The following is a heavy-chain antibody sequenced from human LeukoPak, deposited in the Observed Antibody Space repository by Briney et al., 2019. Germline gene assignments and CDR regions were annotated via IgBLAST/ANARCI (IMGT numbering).Heavy chain of an antibody. J-gene: IGHJ4*02. V-gene: IGHV1-3*01. Sequence: GASVKVSCKASRYTFTSYAMHWVRQAPGQRLEWMGWINAGNGNTKYSQKFQGRVTITRDTSASTAYMELSSLRSEDTAVYYCAREPTYYYGSGSYYLDYFDYWGQGTLVTVSS. D-gene: IGHD3-10*01. CDR2: INAGNGNT. CDR3: AREPTYYYGSGSYYLDYFDY. CDR1: RYTFTSYA.